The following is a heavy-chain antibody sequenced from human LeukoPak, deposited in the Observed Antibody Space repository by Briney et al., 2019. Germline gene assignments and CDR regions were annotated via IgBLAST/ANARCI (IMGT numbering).Heavy chain of an antibody. CDR1: GFTFSSYT. J-gene: IGHJ6*03. CDR2: ISSSSSTI. V-gene: IGHV3-48*01. D-gene: IGHD4-23*01. CDR3: AREVDSYGGNSDNYYYYMDV. Sequence: GGSLRLSCAASGFTFSSYTMNWVRQAPGKGLEWVSYISSSSSTIYYADSVKGRFTISRDNAKNSLYLQMNSLRAEDTAVYYCAREVDSYGGNSDNYYYYMDVWGKGTTVTVSS.